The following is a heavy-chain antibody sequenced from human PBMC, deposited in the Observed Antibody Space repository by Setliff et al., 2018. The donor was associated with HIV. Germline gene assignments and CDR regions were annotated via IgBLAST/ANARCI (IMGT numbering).Heavy chain of an antibody. J-gene: IGHJ2*01. Sequence: SETLSLTCTISGGFISNHYWNWIRQPPGKGLEWIGSTHYSGSSYYSPSLESRVTISLDTSKNQFSLKLSSMTAADTAVYYCARDVGLCDVDCWPYFYFDLWGRGNLVTVSS. V-gene: IGHV4-59*11. CDR2: THYSGSS. CDR3: ARDVGLCDVDCWPYFYFDL. D-gene: IGHD2-21*02. CDR1: GGFISNHY.